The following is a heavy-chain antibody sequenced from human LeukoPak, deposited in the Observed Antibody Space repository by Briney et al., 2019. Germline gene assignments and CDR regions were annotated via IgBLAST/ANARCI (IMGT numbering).Heavy chain of an antibody. Sequence: PGGSLRLSCAASGFTFSSYAMSWVRQAPGKGLEWVSAISGSGGSTYYADSVKGRFTISRDNSKNTLYLQVNSLRAEDTAVYYRAKRGHISSYPLWFDYWGQGTLVTVSS. J-gene: IGHJ4*02. CDR3: AKRGHISSYPLWFDY. CDR1: GFTFSSYA. CDR2: ISGSGGST. D-gene: IGHD6-13*01. V-gene: IGHV3-23*01.